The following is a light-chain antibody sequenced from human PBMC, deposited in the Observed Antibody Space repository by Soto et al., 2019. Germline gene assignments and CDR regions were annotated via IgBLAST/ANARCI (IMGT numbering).Light chain of an antibody. CDR3: SSYTSSSTPHYV. J-gene: IGLJ1*01. Sequence: QYGLTKPASVSGSAGQSITISCTGTSSDVCGYNYVSWYQQHPGKAPKLMIYDVSNRPSGVSNRFSGSKSGNTASLTISGLQAEDEADYYCSSYTSSSTPHYVFGTGTRSPS. CDR2: DVS. CDR1: SSDVCGYNY. V-gene: IGLV2-14*01.